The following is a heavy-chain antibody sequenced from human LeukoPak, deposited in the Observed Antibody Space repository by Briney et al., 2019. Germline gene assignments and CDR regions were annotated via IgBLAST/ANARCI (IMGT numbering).Heavy chain of an antibody. CDR2: IYYSGST. Sequence: PSETLSLTCTVSGGSISSGDYYWSWIRQPPGKGLEWIGYIYYSGSTNYNPSLKSRVTISVDTSKNQFSLKLSSVTAADTAVYYCAREIVVVPAAIDYWGQGTLVTVSS. CDR3: AREIVVVPAAIDY. V-gene: IGHV4-61*08. J-gene: IGHJ4*02. CDR1: GGSISSGDYY. D-gene: IGHD2-2*01.